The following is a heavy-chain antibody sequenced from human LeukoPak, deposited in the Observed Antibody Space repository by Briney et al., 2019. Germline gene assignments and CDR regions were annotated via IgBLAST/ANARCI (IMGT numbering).Heavy chain of an antibody. CDR2: IIPIFGTA. CDR1: GGTFSSYA. D-gene: IGHD3-22*01. J-gene: IGHJ3*02. V-gene: IGHV1-69*06. Sequence: GASVKVSCKASGGTFSSYAISWVRQAPGQGLEWMGGIIPIFGTANYAQKFQDRVTITADKSTSTAYMELSSLRSKDTAVYYCARGPDPYYYDSSGPSQGAFDIWGQGTMVTVSS. CDR3: ARGPDPYYYDSSGPSQGAFDI.